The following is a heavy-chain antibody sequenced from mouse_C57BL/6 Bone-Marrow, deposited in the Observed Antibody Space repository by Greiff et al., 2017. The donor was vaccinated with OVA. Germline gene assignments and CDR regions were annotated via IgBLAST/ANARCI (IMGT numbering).Heavy chain of an antibody. V-gene: IGHV1-69*01. CDR3: ALHVRDY. CDR1: GYTFTSYW. Sequence: QVQLKQPGAELVMPGASVKLSCKASGYTFTSYWMHWVKQRPGQGLEWIGEIDPSDSYTNYNQKFKGKSTLTVDKSSSTAYMQLSSLTSEDSAVYYCALHVRDYWGQGTTLTVSS. J-gene: IGHJ2*01. CDR2: IDPSDSYT.